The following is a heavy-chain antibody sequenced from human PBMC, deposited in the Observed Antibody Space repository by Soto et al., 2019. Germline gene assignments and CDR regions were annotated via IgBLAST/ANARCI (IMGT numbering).Heavy chain of an antibody. CDR1: GFTLRRYC. V-gene: IGHV3-33*01. CDR2: IWYDGSKK. D-gene: IGHD3-22*01. J-gene: IGHJ4*02. Sequence: GGALRLSCGGSGFTLRRYCIHLVRQAPGKGLEWVAVIWYDGSKKYYADSVKGRFTISRDNSKNTLYLQMNSLRAEDTAVYYCAREGGYYNFDYWGQGTLVTVSS. CDR3: AREGGYYNFDY.